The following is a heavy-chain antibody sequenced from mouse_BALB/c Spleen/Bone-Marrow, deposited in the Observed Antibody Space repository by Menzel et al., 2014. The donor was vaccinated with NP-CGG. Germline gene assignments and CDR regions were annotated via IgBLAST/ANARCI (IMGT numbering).Heavy chain of an antibody. Sequence: VKLVESGPELVRPGASVKMSCKASDYTFTSYWMHWVKQRPGQGLEWIGMIDPSNSETRLNQKFKDKATLNVDKSSNTAYMHLSSLTSEDSAVYYRARTFQPRRAMDYWGQGSSVTVSS. J-gene: IGHJ4*01. CDR3: ARTFQPRRAMDY. CDR1: DYTFTSYW. CDR2: IDPSNSET. D-gene: IGHD6-1*01. V-gene: IGHV1-74*01.